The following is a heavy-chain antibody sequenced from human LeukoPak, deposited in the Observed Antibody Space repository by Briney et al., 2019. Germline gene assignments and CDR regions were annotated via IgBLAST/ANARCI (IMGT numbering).Heavy chain of an antibody. Sequence: SVKVSCKASGGTFSSYAISWVRQAPGQGLEWMGGIIPIFGTANYAQKFQGRVTITADESTSTAYMELSSLRSENTAVYYCAHTGRGVLTFDYWGQGTLVTVS. CDR3: AHTGRGVLTFDY. CDR1: GGTFSSYA. J-gene: IGHJ4*02. D-gene: IGHD3-10*01. V-gene: IGHV1-69*13. CDR2: IIPIFGTA.